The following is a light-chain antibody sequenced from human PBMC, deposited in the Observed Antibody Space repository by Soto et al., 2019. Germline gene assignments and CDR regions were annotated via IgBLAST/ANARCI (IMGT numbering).Light chain of an antibody. V-gene: IGKV1-17*01. CDR1: QGIRND. Sequence: DIQMTQXXXXXSASVGDRVTITCRASQGIRNDLGWYQQKPGMAPKRLIYSASTLQGGVPSRFSGSASWTEFTLTISSLQPEDCATYYCLQHFMYPLTFGGGTKVEIK. CDR3: LQHFMYPLT. CDR2: SAS. J-gene: IGKJ4*01.